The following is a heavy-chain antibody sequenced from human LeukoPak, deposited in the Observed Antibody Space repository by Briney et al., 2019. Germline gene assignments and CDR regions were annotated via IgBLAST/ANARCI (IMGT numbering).Heavy chain of an antibody. Sequence: SETLSLTCTVSGGSISSYYWSWIRQPPGKGLEWIGEINHSGSTNYNPSLKSRVTISVDTSKNQFSLKLSSVTAADTAVYYCARGSGIVVITRQFDYWGQGTLVTVSS. CDR1: GGSISSYY. J-gene: IGHJ4*02. CDR3: ARGSGIVVITRQFDY. CDR2: INHSGST. V-gene: IGHV4-34*01. D-gene: IGHD3-22*01.